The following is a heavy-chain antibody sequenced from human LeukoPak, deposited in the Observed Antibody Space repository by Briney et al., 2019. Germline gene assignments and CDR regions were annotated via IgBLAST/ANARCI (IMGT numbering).Heavy chain of an antibody. CDR1: GFTFSSYA. J-gene: IGHJ3*02. D-gene: IGHD3-3*01. Sequence: QPGRSLRLSCAASGFTFSSYATHWVRQAPGKGLEWVAVISYDGSNKYYADSVKGRFTISRDNSKNTLYLQMNSLRAEDTAVYYCARDRVSYYDFWSGYSDAFDIWGQGTMVTVSS. V-gene: IGHV3-30-3*01. CDR2: ISYDGSNK. CDR3: ARDRVSYYDFWSGYSDAFDI.